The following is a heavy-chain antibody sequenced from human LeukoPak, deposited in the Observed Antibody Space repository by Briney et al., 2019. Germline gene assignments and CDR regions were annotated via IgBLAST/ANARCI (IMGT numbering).Heavy chain of an antibody. Sequence: GSLRLSCVASGFTFSSYYMSWVRQAPGKGLEWVANIKQDGSEIYYVDSVKGRFTISRDNAKSSLYLQMTSLRAEDTAVYYCARMRGQGGQDIWGQGTMVTDSS. D-gene: IGHD3-16*01. V-gene: IGHV3-7*01. J-gene: IGHJ3*02. CDR1: GFTFSSYY. CDR3: ARMRGQGGQDI. CDR2: IKQDGSEI.